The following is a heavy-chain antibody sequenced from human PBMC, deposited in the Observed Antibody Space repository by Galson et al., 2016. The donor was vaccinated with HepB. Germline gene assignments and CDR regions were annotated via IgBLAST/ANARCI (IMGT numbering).Heavy chain of an antibody. J-gene: IGHJ4*02. CDR2: VYHSGST. D-gene: IGHD1-14*01. CDR1: GASISSLNW. Sequence: SETLSLTCAVSGASISSLNWWSWVRQPPGQGLEWIGEVYHSGSTNYNPSFKSRVTMSVDKSKNQYSLNLNSVTAADTAVYYCASLDNRRGGEYWGQGTLVTVSS. V-gene: IGHV4-4*02. CDR3: ASLDNRRGGEY.